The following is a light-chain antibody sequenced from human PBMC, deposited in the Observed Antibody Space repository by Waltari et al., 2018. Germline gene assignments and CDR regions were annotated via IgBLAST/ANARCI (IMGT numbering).Light chain of an antibody. J-gene: IGLJ2*01. V-gene: IGLV2-14*01. CDR3: SSYTSRSTLV. CDR1: SSDVGGYNY. CDR2: DVS. Sequence: QSALTQPASVSGSPGQSITISCTGTSSDVGGYNYVSWYQQHPGKAPKLMIYDVSTRPSGVSNRFSGSQSGNTASLTISGLQAEDEADYYCSSYTSRSTLVFGGGTKLTVL.